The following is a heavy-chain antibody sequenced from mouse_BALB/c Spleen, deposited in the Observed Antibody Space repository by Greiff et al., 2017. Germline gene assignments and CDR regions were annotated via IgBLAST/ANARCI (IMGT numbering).Heavy chain of an antibody. CDR2: IRLKSNNYAT. Sequence: EVKLVESGGGLVQPGGSMKLSCVASGFTFSNYWMNWVRQSPEKGLEWVAEIRLKSNNYATHYAESVKGRFTISRDDSKSSVYLQMNNLRAEDTGVYYCTRPLYYYGSSYDYWGQGTTLTVSS. CDR3: TRPLYYYGSSYDY. CDR1: GFTFSNYW. J-gene: IGHJ2*01. V-gene: IGHV6-6*02. D-gene: IGHD1-1*01.